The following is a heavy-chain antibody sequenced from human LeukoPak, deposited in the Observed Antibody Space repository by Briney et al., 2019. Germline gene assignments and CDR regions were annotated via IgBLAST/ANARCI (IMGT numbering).Heavy chain of an antibody. Sequence: GGSLRLSCAASGFIFSSYSMNWVRQAPGKGLEWVSYISSSSSTIYYADSVKGRFTISRDNAKNSLYLQMNSLRAEDTAVYYCARELDGSGSFYLDYWGQGTLVTVSS. J-gene: IGHJ4*02. CDR2: ISSSSSTI. CDR3: ARELDGSGSFYLDY. V-gene: IGHV3-48*01. D-gene: IGHD3-10*01. CDR1: GFIFSSYS.